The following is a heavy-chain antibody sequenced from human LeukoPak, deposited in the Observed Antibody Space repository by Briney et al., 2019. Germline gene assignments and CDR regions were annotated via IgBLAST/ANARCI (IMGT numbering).Heavy chain of an antibody. CDR1: GGSISSYY. V-gene: IGHV4-59*01. Sequence: SETLSLTCTVSGGSISSYYWSWIRQPPGKGLEWIGYIYYSGSTNYNPSLKSRVTISVDTSKNQFSLKLSSVTAADTAVYYCARSSRRKYCSGGSCYQAYYYGMDVWGQGTTVTVSS. D-gene: IGHD2-15*01. CDR2: IYYSGST. CDR3: ARSSRRKYCSGGSCYQAYYYGMDV. J-gene: IGHJ6*02.